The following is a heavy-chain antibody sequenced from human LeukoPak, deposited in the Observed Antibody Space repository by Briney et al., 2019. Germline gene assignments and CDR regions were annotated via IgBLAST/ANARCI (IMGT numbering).Heavy chain of an antibody. CDR3: AKGAYDYIEIGYFDS. J-gene: IGHJ4*02. CDR2: LIGSSGST. CDR1: GFTSTNYA. D-gene: IGHD5-12*01. V-gene: IGHV3-23*01. Sequence: PGGSLRLSCAASGFTSTNYAMNWVRQAPGKGLEWVSVLIGSSGSTDYADSVKGRLTISRDTSKNTLFLQMNSLRAEDTAIYYCAKGAYDYIEIGYFDSWGQGILVTVSS.